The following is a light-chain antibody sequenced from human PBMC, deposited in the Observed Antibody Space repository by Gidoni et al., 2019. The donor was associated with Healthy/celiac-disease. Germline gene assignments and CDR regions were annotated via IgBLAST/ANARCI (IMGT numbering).Light chain of an antibody. CDR2: GAS. V-gene: IGKV3-15*01. Sequence: EIVMPQSPATLSVSPGERATLSCRASQSVSSNLAWYQQKPGQAPRLLIYGASTRATGIPARFSGSGSGTEFTLTISSLQSEDFAVYYCQQYNNWPPPYTFGQGTKLESK. CDR3: QQYNNWPPPYT. J-gene: IGKJ2*01. CDR1: QSVSSN.